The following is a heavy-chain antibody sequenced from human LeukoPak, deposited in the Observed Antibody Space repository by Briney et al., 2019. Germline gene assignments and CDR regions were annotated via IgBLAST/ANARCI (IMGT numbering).Heavy chain of an antibody. CDR3: AKTPTRAVAGLRFDY. CDR1: GFTFSSYA. J-gene: IGHJ4*02. CDR2: ISGSGGTT. D-gene: IGHD6-19*01. V-gene: IGHV3-23*01. Sequence: PGGSLRLSCAAFGFTFSSYAMSWVRQAPGKGLEWVSAISGSGGTTYYADSVKGRFTISRDNSKNTLYLQMNSLRAEDTAVYYCAKTPTRAVAGLRFDYWGQGTLVTVSS.